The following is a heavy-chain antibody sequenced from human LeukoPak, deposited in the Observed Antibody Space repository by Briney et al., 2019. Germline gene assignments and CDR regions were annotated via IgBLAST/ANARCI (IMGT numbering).Heavy chain of an antibody. D-gene: IGHD3-10*01. CDR3: TRESGNTFVRGARYYPFYMDV. CDR1: GGSISSGSYY. Sequence: PSETLSLTCSVSGGSISSGSYYWSWIRQPAGTGLEWIGRIYTSGTTYYNPSLKSRVSISVDTSKNQFSLRLNSVTAADTAVYYCTRESGNTFVRGARYYPFYMDVWGTGTTVTVSS. V-gene: IGHV4-61*02. CDR2: IYTSGTT. J-gene: IGHJ6*03.